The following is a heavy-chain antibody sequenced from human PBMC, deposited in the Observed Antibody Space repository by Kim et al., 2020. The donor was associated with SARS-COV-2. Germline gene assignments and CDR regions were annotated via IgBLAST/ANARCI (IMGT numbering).Heavy chain of an antibody. CDR1: GWSFSGYY. V-gene: IGHV4-34*01. Sequence: SETLSLTCAVYGWSFSGYYWSWIRQPPGKGLEWIGEINHSGSTNYNPSLKSRVTISVDTSKNQFSLKLSSVTAADTAVYYCARAPSSAYSSSWYVLGRGPLDYWGQGTLVTVSS. J-gene: IGHJ4*02. D-gene: IGHD6-13*01. CDR2: INHSGST. CDR3: ARAPSSAYSSSWYVLGRGPLDY.